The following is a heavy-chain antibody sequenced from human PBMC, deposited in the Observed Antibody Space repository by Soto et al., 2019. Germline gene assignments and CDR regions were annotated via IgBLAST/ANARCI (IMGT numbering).Heavy chain of an antibody. V-gene: IGHV4-30-4*01. J-gene: IGHJ4*02. CDR1: GGSISSDDYY. CDR3: ARDRSNSPDYFDD. CDR2: IYYSGST. Sequence: SETLYLTCTVSGGSISSDDYYWSWIRPPPGKGLEWIGYIYYSGSTSYNPSLKDRLTISLDTSKNQIALKLSAVSAADTAVYYCARDRSNSPDYFDDWGQGTLVTVSS. D-gene: IGHD6-6*01.